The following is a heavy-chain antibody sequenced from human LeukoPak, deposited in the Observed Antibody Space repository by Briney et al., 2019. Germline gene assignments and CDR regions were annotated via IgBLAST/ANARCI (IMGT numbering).Heavy chain of an antibody. CDR3: ARGPRVLGYCTNGVCPRFDY. V-gene: IGHV4-34*01. J-gene: IGHJ4*02. D-gene: IGHD2-8*01. Sequence: SETLSLTCAVYGGSFSGYCWSWIRQPPGKGLEWIGEINHSGSTNYNPSLKSRVTISVDTSKNQFSLKLSSVTAADTAVYYCARGPRVLGYCTNGVCPRFDYWGQGTLVTVSS. CDR2: INHSGST. CDR1: GGSFSGYC.